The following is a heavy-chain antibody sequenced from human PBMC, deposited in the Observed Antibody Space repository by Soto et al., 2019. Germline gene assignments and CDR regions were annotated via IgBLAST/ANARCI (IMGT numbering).Heavy chain of an antibody. D-gene: IGHD3-22*01. J-gene: IGHJ4*02. V-gene: IGHV3-23*01. CDR2: ISGSGRST. Sequence: GGSLRLSCVASGFTFSSYAMSWVRQAPGKGLEWVSVISGSGRSTNYVNSVKGRFTISRDNSKNTVYLQMNSLRAEDSAVYYCAKVYYYDLSGCGFPDYWGQGAPVTVSS. CDR1: GFTFSSYA. CDR3: AKVYYYDLSGCGFPDY.